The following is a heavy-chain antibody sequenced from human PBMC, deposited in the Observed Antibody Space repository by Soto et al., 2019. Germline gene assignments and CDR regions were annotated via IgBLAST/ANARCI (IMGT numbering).Heavy chain of an antibody. Sequence: PGGSLRLSCAASGFTFSDFYMSWIRQAPGKGLEWVSHIANSGNSVYSPDSVKGRFTISRDNAKNSLYLQMYSLSAEDTAVYYCARIRTKYSYAVDVWGQGTTVTVSS. CDR1: GFTFSDFY. D-gene: IGHD2-15*01. CDR2: IANSGNSV. CDR3: ARIRTKYSYAVDV. V-gene: IGHV3-11*01. J-gene: IGHJ6*02.